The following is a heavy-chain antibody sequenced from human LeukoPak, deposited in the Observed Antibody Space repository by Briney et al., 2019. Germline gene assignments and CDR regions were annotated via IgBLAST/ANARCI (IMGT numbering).Heavy chain of an antibody. D-gene: IGHD5-18*01. Sequence: PGGSLRLSCAASGFTFSDHYMSWIRQAPGRGLAWVSYISSSGSTIYSADSVKGRFTISRDNAKNSLYLQMNSLRAEDTAVYYCSRVRYSYGYYFDYWGQGTLVTVSS. J-gene: IGHJ4*02. V-gene: IGHV3-11*01. CDR1: GFTFSDHY. CDR3: SRVRYSYGYYFDY. CDR2: ISSSGSTI.